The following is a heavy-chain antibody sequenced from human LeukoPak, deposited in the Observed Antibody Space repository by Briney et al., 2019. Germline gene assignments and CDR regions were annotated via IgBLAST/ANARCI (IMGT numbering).Heavy chain of an antibody. J-gene: IGHJ5*02. Sequence: SETLSLTCAVYGGSFSGYYWSWIRQPPGKGLEWIGYIYYSGSTNYNPSLKSRVTISVDTSKNQFSLKLSSVTAADTAVYYCARTDTAGEGFDPWGQGTLVTVSS. CDR3: ARTDTAGEGFDP. D-gene: IGHD5-18*01. V-gene: IGHV4-59*08. CDR2: IYYSGST. CDR1: GGSFSGYY.